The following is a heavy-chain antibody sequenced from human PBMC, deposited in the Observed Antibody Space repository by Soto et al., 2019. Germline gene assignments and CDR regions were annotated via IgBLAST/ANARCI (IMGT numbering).Heavy chain of an antibody. CDR2: ISKSSSYI. J-gene: IGHJ6*02. CDR3: ARDGYLYSSYWYNHYGMDV. Sequence: EVQLAESGGGLVKPGGSLRLSCIGSGFTFSDYSMNWVRLAPGKGLEWVSSISKSSSYIYHADSVKGRFTISRDNAKNSLYLHMNSLIAEDTAVYYCARDGYLYSSYWYNHYGMDVWGQGTKVTVSS. D-gene: IGHD6-19*01. V-gene: IGHV3-21*01. CDR1: GFTFSDYS.